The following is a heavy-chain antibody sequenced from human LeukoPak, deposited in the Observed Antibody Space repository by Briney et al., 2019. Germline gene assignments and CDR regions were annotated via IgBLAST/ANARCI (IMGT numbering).Heavy chain of an antibody. D-gene: IGHD1-7*01. CDR3: AKVNNWNLRGHCFDY. V-gene: IGHV3-23*01. CDR2: ISGSGGST. CDR1: GFTFSSYA. J-gene: IGHJ4*02. Sequence: GGSLRLSCAASGFTFSSYAMSWVRQAPGKGLEWVSAISGSGGSTYYADSVKDRFTISRDNSKNTLYLQMNSLRAEDTAVYYCAKVNNWNLRGHCFDYWGQGTLVTVSS.